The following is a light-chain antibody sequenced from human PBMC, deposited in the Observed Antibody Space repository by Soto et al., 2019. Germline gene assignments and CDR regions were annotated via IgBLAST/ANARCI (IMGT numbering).Light chain of an antibody. Sequence: EIVLTQSPGTLSLSPGERATLSCRASQSVSNNYLAWYQQKPGQAPRLLIYRASSRATGIPDRFSGSGSGTDFTLTISRQAPEDLAMYYYQQYGTSPTFGGGTEVEIK. V-gene: IGKV3-20*01. CDR1: QSVSNNY. CDR3: QQYGTSPT. CDR2: RAS. J-gene: IGKJ4*01.